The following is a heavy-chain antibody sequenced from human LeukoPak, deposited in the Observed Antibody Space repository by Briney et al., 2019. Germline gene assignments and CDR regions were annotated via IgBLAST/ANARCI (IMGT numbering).Heavy chain of an antibody. J-gene: IGHJ4*02. V-gene: IGHV1-2*02. CDR2: INPNSGAT. Sequence: ASVKVSCKTSGYTFTDYYIHWVRQAPGQGLEWMGWINPNSGATNYAQNFQGRVTMTRDTSISTAYMELRSDDTAVYYCARGHYDTSGYYHLDYWGQGTLVTVSS. CDR1: GYTFTDYY. CDR3: ARGHYDTSGYYHLDY. D-gene: IGHD3-22*01.